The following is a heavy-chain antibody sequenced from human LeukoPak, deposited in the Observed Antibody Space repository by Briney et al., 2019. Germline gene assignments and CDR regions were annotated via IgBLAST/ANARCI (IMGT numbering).Heavy chain of an antibody. CDR3: TTYGSGRKFDY. V-gene: IGHV3-15*01. CDR1: GLTFSDAW. J-gene: IGHJ4*02. D-gene: IGHD3-10*01. Sequence: PGGSLRLSCAASGLTFSDAWMSWVRQAPGKGLEWVGRIKSNNDGGTTNYTAPVKGRFTISRADSKNTLYLQMNSLKTEDTAVYYCTTYGSGRKFDYWGQGTLVTVSS. CDR2: IKSNNDGGTT.